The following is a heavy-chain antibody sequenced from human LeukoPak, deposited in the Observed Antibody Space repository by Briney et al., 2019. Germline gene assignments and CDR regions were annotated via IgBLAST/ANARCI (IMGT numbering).Heavy chain of an antibody. J-gene: IGHJ5*02. Sequence: ASVKVSCKASGYTFTGYYMHWVRQAPGQGLEWMGWINPNSGGTNYAQKFQGRVTMTRDTSISTAHMELSRLRSDDTAVYYCARDGHLSNLWYRWFDPWGQGTLVTVSS. D-gene: IGHD3-10*01. CDR1: GYTFTGYY. V-gene: IGHV1-2*02. CDR3: ARDGHLSNLWYRWFDP. CDR2: INPNSGGT.